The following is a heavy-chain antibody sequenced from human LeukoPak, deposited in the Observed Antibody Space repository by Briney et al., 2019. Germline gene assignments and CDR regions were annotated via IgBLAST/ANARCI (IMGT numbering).Heavy chain of an antibody. J-gene: IGHJ4*02. CDR2: MNPNSGNT. V-gene: IGHV1-8*01. CDR3: ARVAGNCGGDCYRLLY. Sequence: ASVKDSCKASGYTFTTYVINWVRQATGQSLEWLGWMNPNSGNTGYAQKFQGRVTVTRNISITTAYMELTNLRSEDTAVYYCARVAGNCGGDCYRLLYWGQGTLVTVSS. D-gene: IGHD2-21*01. CDR1: GYTFTTYV.